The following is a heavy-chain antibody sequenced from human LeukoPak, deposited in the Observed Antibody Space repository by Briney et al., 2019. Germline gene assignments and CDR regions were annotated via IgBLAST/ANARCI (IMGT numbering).Heavy chain of an antibody. CDR1: GYSFTNFW. J-gene: IGHJ4*02. V-gene: IGHV5-51*01. CDR3: ARTVWGDYFDY. Sequence: GESLKISCKASGYSFTNFWIGWVRQTPGKGLEWIGSMYPGNSDTRYSPSFQGHVTISADSSSTTAYLQWSSLKASDTAMFYCARTVWGDYFDYWGQGTLVTVSS. CDR2: MYPGNSDT. D-gene: IGHD3-10*02.